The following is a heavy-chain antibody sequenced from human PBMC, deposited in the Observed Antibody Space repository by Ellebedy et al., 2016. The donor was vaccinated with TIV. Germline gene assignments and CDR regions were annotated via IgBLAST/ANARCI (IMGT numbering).Heavy chain of an antibody. CDR1: GGSFSGYY. J-gene: IGHJ4*02. V-gene: IGHV4-34*01. CDR2: INHSGST. D-gene: IGHD3-16*02. Sequence: MPSETLSLTCAVYGGSFSGYYWSWIRQPPGKGLEWIGEINHSGSTNYNPSLKSRVTISVDTSKNQFSLKLSSVTAADTAVYYCARDHYDYVWGSYRYKGIDYWGQGTLVTVSS. CDR3: ARDHYDYVWGSYRYKGIDY.